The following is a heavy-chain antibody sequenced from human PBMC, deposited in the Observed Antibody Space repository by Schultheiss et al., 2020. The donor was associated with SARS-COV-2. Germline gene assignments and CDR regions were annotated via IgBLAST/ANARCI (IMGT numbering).Heavy chain of an antibody. D-gene: IGHD4-17*01. CDR1: GFTFSTFA. J-gene: IGHJ4*02. V-gene: IGHV3-30-3*01. CDR2: ISYDSTNI. Sequence: GGSLRLSCAASGFTFSTFAMHWVRQAPGKGLEWLTLISYDSTNIHYADSVKGRFTISRDNSKNTLYLQMNSLRPEDTAIYYCARFYGDYVGHYFDYWGQGTLVTVSS. CDR3: ARFYGDYVGHYFDY.